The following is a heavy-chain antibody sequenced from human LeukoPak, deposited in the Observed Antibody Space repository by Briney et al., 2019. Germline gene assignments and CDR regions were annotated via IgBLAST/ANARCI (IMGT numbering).Heavy chain of an antibody. V-gene: IGHV4-39*01. D-gene: IGHD6-19*01. Sequence: SETLSLTCTVSGGSISSSSYYWGWIRQPPGKGLEWIGSIYYSGSTYYNPSLKSRVTISVDTSKNQFSLKLSSVTAVDTAVYYCARLQQWLVRGGSDYWGQGTLVTVSS. CDR2: IYYSGST. CDR1: GGSISSSSYY. CDR3: ARLQQWLVRGGSDY. J-gene: IGHJ4*02.